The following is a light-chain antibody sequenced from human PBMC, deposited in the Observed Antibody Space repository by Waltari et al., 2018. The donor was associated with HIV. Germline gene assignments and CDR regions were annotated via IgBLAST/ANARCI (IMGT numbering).Light chain of an antibody. CDR3: QQYGPSPPMYT. V-gene: IGKV3-20*01. CDR1: QTINSNY. Sequence: DTVLTQSPDTLSLSPGERVTLSCTASQTINSNYLAWYQLTDSLPPRLLIYDTSNRATGIPDRFIGSGSGTDFTLTISRLEPEDFALYFCQQYGPSPPMYTFGQGTRLEV. J-gene: IGKJ2*01. CDR2: DTS.